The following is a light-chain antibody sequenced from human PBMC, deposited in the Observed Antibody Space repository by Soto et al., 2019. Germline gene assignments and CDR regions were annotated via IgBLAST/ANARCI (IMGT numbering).Light chain of an antibody. CDR1: QTISSH. CDR2: AAS. J-gene: IGKJ1*01. CDR3: QHYGGMWT. Sequence: DIQMTQSPSSLSASVGDRVIITCRASQTISSHLNWYQQKPGKAPNLLVYAASSLQSGVPSRFTGSGSGTDFTLTISSLQPEDFATYYCQHYGGMWTFGQGTKVDIK. V-gene: IGKV1-39*01.